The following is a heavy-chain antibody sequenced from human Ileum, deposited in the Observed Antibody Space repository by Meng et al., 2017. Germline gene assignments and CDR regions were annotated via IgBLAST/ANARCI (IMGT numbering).Heavy chain of an antibody. CDR1: GFTFSDYY. D-gene: IGHD4-23*01. J-gene: IGHJ4*02. CDR3: ARGFNGGNSGAFGY. V-gene: IGHV3-11*01. Sequence: QVQLVESGGGLVKPGGSLLLSWSASGFTFSDYYMSWIRQAPGKGLEWISYISTSGNTIYYTDSVKGRFAISRDNAKNSLYLQMSSLRAEDTAVYYCARGFNGGNSGAFGYWGQGTLVTVSS. CDR2: ISTSGNTI.